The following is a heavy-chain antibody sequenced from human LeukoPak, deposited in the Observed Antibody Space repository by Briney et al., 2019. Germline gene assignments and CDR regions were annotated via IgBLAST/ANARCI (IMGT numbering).Heavy chain of an antibody. D-gene: IGHD2-2*01. CDR1: GFIFSNYA. Sequence: GGSLRLSCAASGFIFSNYAMYWVRQAPGKGLEWVAVISYDGSNKYYADSVKGRFTISRDNSKNTLYLQMNSLRAEDTAVYYCARARGGYCSSTSCLPRGFDPWGQGTLVTVSS. J-gene: IGHJ5*02. CDR2: ISYDGSNK. CDR3: ARARGGYCSSTSCLPRGFDP. V-gene: IGHV3-30*04.